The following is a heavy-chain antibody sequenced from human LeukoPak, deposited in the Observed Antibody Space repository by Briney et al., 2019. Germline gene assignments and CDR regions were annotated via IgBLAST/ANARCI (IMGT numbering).Heavy chain of an antibody. CDR1: GFTFSSYV. CDR3: AKGVRGVIAYYFDY. D-gene: IGHD3-10*01. V-gene: IGHV3-30*18. J-gene: IGHJ4*02. Sequence: GGSLRLSCAASGFTFSSYVMHWVRQAPGKGLEWVAVISSDGSDKYYADSRKGRFTISRDNYKNQLYLQMNSLRAEDTAVYYCAKGVRGVIAYYFDYWGQGTLVTVSS. CDR2: ISSDGSDK.